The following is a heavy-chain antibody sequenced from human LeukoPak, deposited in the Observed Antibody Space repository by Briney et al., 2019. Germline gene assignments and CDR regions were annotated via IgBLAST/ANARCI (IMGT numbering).Heavy chain of an antibody. D-gene: IGHD2-15*01. V-gene: IGHV4-4*02. CDR1: GGSISSNNW. CDR3: ARNLAAPALTFDY. J-gene: IGHJ4*02. Sequence: TSETLSLTCAVSGGSISSNNWWSWVRQPPGKGLEWIGEIYHSGSTNYNPSLKSRVTISVDKSKNLFSLKLSSVTAADTAVYYCARNLAAPALTFDYWGQGTLVTVSS. CDR2: IYHSGST.